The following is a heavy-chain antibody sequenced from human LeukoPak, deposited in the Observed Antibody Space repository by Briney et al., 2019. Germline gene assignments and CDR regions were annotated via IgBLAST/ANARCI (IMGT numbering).Heavy chain of an antibody. CDR3: ARVSHGDYGGYALDY. D-gene: IGHD4-17*01. CDR1: GGSVSSGSYY. J-gene: IGHJ4*02. Sequence: ASETLSLTCTVSGGSVSSGSYYWSWIRQPPGKGLEWIGYIYYSGSTNYNPSLKSRVTISVDTSKNQFSLKLSSVTAADTAVYYCARVSHGDYGGYALDYWGQGTLVTVSS. V-gene: IGHV4-61*01. CDR2: IYYSGST.